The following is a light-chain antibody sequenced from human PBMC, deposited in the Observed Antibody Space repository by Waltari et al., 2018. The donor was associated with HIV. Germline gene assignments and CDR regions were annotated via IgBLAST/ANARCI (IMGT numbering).Light chain of an antibody. CDR2: GDN. Sequence: NFMLTQPHSVSESPGKTVTISCTRSSGSIASNYVQWYQQPPGRAPTTVIYGDNQRPSGVPDRFSGSIDSSSNSASLTISGLKTEDEADYYCQSYDSSNPWVFGGGTKLTVL. V-gene: IGLV6-57*03. CDR3: QSYDSSNPWV. CDR1: SGSIASNY. J-gene: IGLJ3*02.